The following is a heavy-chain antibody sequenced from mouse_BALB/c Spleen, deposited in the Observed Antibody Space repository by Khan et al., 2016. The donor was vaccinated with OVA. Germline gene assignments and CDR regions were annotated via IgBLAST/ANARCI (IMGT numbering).Heavy chain of an antibody. CDR1: GYSFTTYY. V-gene: IGHV1S135*01. Sequence: VQLQQSGPELMKPGASVKISCKASGYSFTTYYIHWVIQSHGKSLEWIGFIDPFSGGTTYNQKFKGKATLTADKSSSTAYIQLSNLTSEDSAVYYFTRHGYVAWFTYWGQGTLVTVSA. CDR3: TRHGYVAWFTY. CDR2: IDPFSGGT. D-gene: IGHD2-2*01. J-gene: IGHJ3*01.